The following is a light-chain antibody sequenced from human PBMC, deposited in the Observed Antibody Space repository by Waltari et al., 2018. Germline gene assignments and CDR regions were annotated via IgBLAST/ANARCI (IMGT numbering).Light chain of an antibody. V-gene: IGKV3-15*01. CDR1: QGLNSN. Sequence: EIVITQSPATLSVSPGERATLSCRSSQGLNSNLAWYQQKPGQATRLLIYDASSRATDIPARFSGSGSGTEFTLTISSLQSEDFAVYYCQQYNNWPRTFGQGTKLEIK. J-gene: IGKJ2*01. CDR2: DAS. CDR3: QQYNNWPRT.